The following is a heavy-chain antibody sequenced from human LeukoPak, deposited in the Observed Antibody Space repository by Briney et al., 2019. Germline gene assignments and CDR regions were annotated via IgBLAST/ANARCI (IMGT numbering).Heavy chain of an antibody. V-gene: IGHV3-48*02. Sequence: GGSLRLSCAASGFTFRNYGMNWVRQAPGKGLEWVSYSSRSSSPIYYADSVKGRFSISRDNAKNSLHLQMNSLRDEDTAVYYCARAPHYSNYGPYYYGMDVWGQGTTVTVSS. D-gene: IGHD4-11*01. CDR2: SSRSSSPI. CDR1: GFTFRNYG. CDR3: ARAPHYSNYGPYYYGMDV. J-gene: IGHJ6*02.